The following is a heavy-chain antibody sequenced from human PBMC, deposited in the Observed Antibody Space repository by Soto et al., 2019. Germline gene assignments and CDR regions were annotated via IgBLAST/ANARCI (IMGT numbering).Heavy chain of an antibody. CDR3: AKGPGGYYDSSGYQNSYFDY. D-gene: IGHD3-22*01. CDR2: ISGSGGST. CDR1: GFTFSSYA. J-gene: IGHJ4*02. V-gene: IGHV3-23*01. Sequence: PGGSLRLSCAASGFTFSSYAMSWVRQAPGKGLEWVSAISGSGGSTYYADSVKGRFTISRDNSKNTLYLQMNSLRAEDTAVYYCAKGPGGYYDSSGYQNSYFDYWGQGTLVTVSS.